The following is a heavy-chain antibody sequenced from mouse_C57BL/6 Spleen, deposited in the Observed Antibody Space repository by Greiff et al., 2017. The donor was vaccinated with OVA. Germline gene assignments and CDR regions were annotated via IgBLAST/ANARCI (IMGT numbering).Heavy chain of an antibody. Sequence: VQLQQSGAELVRPGASVTLSCKASGYTFTDYEMHWVKQTPVHGLEWIGAIDPETGGTAYNQKFKGKAILTADKSSSTAYMELRSLTSEDSAVYYCTKRENYYSSSYWYFDVWGTGTTVTVSS. CDR1: GYTFTDYE. V-gene: IGHV1-15*01. CDR2: IDPETGGT. J-gene: IGHJ1*03. CDR3: TKRENYYSSSYWYFDV. D-gene: IGHD1-1*01.